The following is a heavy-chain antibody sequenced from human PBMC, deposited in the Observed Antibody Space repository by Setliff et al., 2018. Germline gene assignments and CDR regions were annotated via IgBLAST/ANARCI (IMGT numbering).Heavy chain of an antibody. CDR3: ARDTNGDYVGAFDP. D-gene: IGHD4-17*01. V-gene: IGHV3-23*01. CDR2: IGASGHNT. Sequence: GGSLRLSCAASTFTFSKYAVTWVRQAPGKGLQWVASIGASGHNTYYADFVKGRFTISRDNSGNTLYLLMNSLRGDDTASYYCARDTNGDYVGAFDPWGQGILVTVS. CDR1: TFTFSKYA. J-gene: IGHJ5*02.